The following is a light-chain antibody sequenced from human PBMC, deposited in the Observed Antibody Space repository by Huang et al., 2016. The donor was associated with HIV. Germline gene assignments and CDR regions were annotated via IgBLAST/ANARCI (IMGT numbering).Light chain of an antibody. CDR3: QKYDRVPRT. CDR1: RDIITF. CDR2: AAS. J-gene: IGKJ1*01. V-gene: IGKV1-27*01. Sequence: MTQSPPSLSASIGDIVTLTCRASRDIITFLAWYQQKPGKPPRLLIYAASILHSGVPSRFSGGVSGTNFTLTVSSLQPEDVANDYYQKYDRVPRTFGQGT.